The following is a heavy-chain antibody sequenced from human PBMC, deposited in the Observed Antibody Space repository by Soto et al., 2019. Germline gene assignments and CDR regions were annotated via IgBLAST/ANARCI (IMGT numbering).Heavy chain of an antibody. CDR2: IIPIFGTA. D-gene: IGHD6-13*01. J-gene: IGHJ4*02. CDR3: ARGPGSSWYYFDY. Sequence: SVKVSCKASGGTFSSYAISWVRQAPGQGLERMGGIIPIFGTANYAQKFQGRVTITADESTSTAYMEPSSLRSEDTAVYYCARGPGSSWYYFDYWGQGTLVTVSS. CDR1: GGTFSSYA. V-gene: IGHV1-69*13.